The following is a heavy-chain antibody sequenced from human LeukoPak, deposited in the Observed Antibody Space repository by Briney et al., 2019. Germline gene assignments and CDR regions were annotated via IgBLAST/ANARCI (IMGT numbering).Heavy chain of an antibody. Sequence: PGGSLRLSCAASGFTFSDYYMNWIRQAPGKGLEWVSYISSTSSSTNYADSVKGRFTISRDNAKNSLYLQMNSLRAEDTAVYYCARGSGFAFDYWGRGTLVTVSS. CDR1: GFTFSDYY. CDR2: ISSTSSST. CDR3: ARGSGFAFDY. D-gene: IGHD3-10*01. J-gene: IGHJ4*02. V-gene: IGHV3-11*06.